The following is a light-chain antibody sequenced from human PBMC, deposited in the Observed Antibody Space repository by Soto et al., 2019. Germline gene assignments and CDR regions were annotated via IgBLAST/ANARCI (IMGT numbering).Light chain of an antibody. Sequence: EIVLTQSPATLSVSPGDRATLSCRASQSVSSNLAWFQQKPGQAPSLLIYGASTRATGIPARFSGSGSGTDFTLTISRLEPEDFAVYYCQQYGSSLITFGQGTRLEIK. J-gene: IGKJ5*01. V-gene: IGKV3-20*01. CDR2: GAS. CDR3: QQYGSSLIT. CDR1: QSVSSN.